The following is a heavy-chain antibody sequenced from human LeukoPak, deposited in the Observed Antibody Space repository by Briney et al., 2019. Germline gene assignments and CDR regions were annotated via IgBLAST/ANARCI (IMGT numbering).Heavy chain of an antibody. CDR2: INHSGST. V-gene: IGHV4-34*01. Sequence: PSETLSLPCAVYGGYLCGYYWSWIRQPPGKGLEWIGEINHSGSTNYNPSLKSRVTISVDTSKNHFSLKLSSVTAADTAVYYCASRYSIYFDYWGQGTLVTVSS. J-gene: IGHJ4*02. D-gene: IGHD4-11*01. CDR1: GGYLCGYY. CDR3: ASRYSIYFDY.